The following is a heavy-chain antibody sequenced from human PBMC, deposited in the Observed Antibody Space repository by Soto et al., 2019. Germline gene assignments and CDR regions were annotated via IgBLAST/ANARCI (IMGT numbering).Heavy chain of an antibody. CDR2: ISDSGTNT. J-gene: IGHJ4*02. Sequence: EVQLLESGGSLVQPGGSLRLSCAASGFTFSSYAMSWVRQGPGKGLEWVSAISDSGTNTYYADSVKGRFTISRDNSKSMMYLHMNSLRDEDTATYYCAGSSSSSGPWGQGTLVTVSS. V-gene: IGHV3-23*01. D-gene: IGHD6-6*01. CDR1: GFTFSSYA. CDR3: AGSSSSSGP.